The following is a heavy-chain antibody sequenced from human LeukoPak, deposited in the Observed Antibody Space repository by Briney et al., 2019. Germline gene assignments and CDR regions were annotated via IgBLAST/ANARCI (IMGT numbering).Heavy chain of an antibody. CDR3: ARDVPRGRGDYYYGMDV. D-gene: IGHD3-10*01. J-gene: IGHJ6*02. V-gene: IGHV3-66*01. Sequence: GGSLRLSCAASGFTFSSYAMSWVRQAPGKGLEWVSVIYSGGSTYYADSVKGRFTISRDNSKNTLYLQMNSLRAEDTAVYYCARDVPRGRGDYYYGMDVWGQGTTVTVSS. CDR1: GFTFSSYA. CDR2: IYSGGST.